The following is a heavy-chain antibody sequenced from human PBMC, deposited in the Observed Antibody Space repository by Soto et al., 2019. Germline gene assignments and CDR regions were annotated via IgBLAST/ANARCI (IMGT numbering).Heavy chain of an antibody. V-gene: IGHV1-69*06. D-gene: IGHD6-19*01. Sequence: GASVKVSCKAAGGTFSSYAISWLRQAPGQGLEWMGGIIPIFGTANYAQKFQGRVTITADKSTSTAYMELSSLRSEDTAVYYCAGAKGIAVAPIDYWGQGTLVTVSS. J-gene: IGHJ4*02. CDR2: IIPIFGTA. CDR3: AGAKGIAVAPIDY. CDR1: GGTFSSYA.